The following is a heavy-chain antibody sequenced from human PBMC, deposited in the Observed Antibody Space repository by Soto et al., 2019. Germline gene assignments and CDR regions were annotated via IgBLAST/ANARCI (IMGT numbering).Heavy chain of an antibody. D-gene: IGHD3-22*01. J-gene: IGHJ3*01. CDR2: FIPIFRTL. CDR3: VRDRRIYYSDTHDEFVASDYEV. V-gene: IGHV1-69*01. CDR1: GGIFGSHG. Sequence: QVQLIQSEAEVKKPGSSVRVSCTASGGIFGSHGFSWVRQAPGQRLEWVGGFIPIFRTLTYTEKFQARVRIAADESTNTVYLDLSSLTSEDTDVYYCVRDRRIYYSDTHDEFVASDYEVWGQGTMVSVSS.